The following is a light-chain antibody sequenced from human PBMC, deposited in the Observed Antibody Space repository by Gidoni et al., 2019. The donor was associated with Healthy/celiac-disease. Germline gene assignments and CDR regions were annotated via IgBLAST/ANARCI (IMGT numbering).Light chain of an antibody. CDR3: QQYGSSTGGFT. V-gene: IGKV3-20*01. Sequence: DIVLTQSPGTLSLSPGERATLSCRSIQSVSSSYLAWNQQKPGQAPRLLIYGASSRATGIPDRFSGSGSGTDFTLTISRLEPEDFAVYYCQQYGSSTGGFTFGPGTKVDIK. CDR1: QSVSSSY. J-gene: IGKJ3*01. CDR2: GAS.